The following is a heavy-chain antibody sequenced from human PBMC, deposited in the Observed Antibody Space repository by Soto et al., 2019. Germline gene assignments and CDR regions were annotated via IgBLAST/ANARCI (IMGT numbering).Heavy chain of an antibody. CDR1: GGSISSRSYY. CDR3: VRGNVRGHYFDS. D-gene: IGHD5-12*01. Sequence: PSETLSLTCTVSGGSISSRSYYWAWIRQPPGKGLEWIGSIFYLGSTHYNPSLKSRLAMNPDTSKNQFSLQLNSVTPDDTAVYYCVRGNVRGHYFDSWGQGTLVTVSS. CDR2: IFYLGST. V-gene: IGHV4-39*01. J-gene: IGHJ4*02.